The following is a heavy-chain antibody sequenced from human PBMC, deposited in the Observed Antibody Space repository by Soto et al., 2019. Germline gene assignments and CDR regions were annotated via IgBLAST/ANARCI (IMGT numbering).Heavy chain of an antibody. V-gene: IGHV3-49*03. Sequence: GGSLRLSCTASGFTFGDYPMSWIRQVPGKGLEWLGFIRSKGYGGTTDYAAPVKGRFTISRDDSKSVAYLQMSSLKTEDTAVYYCARNFDSGSYYNAGFDPWGQGTLVTVSS. J-gene: IGHJ5*02. D-gene: IGHD3-10*01. CDR2: IRSKGYGGTT. CDR3: ARNFDSGSYYNAGFDP. CDR1: GFTFGDYP.